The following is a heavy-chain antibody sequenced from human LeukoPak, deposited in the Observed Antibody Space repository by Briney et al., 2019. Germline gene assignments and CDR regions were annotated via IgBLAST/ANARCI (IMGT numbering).Heavy chain of an antibody. CDR3: AREGCSTITNCSPHFDY. CDR2: ISYDGNNK. CDR1: GFTFNTYA. Sequence: GGSLRLSCAASGFTFNTYAMHWVRQAPGKGLEWVAVISYDGNNKYYADSVKGRFTISRDNSKNTLYLQMNSLRAEDTAVYYCAREGCSTITNCSPHFDYWGQGTLVTVSS. V-gene: IGHV3-30-3*01. D-gene: IGHD2-2*01. J-gene: IGHJ4*02.